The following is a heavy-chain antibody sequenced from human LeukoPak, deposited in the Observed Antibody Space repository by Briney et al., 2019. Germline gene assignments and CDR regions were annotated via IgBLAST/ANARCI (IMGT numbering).Heavy chain of an antibody. D-gene: IGHD1-26*01. CDR1: GGSFSGYY. V-gene: IGHV4-34*01. CDR2: VNHSGST. J-gene: IGHJ4*02. CDR3: ARVEVEWELFPPLFDY. Sequence: PSETLSLTCAVYGGSFSGYYWSWIRQPPGKGLEWIGEVNHSGSTNYNPSLKSRVTISVDTSKNQFSLKLSSVTAADTAVYYCARVEVEWELFPPLFDYWGEGTLVTVSS.